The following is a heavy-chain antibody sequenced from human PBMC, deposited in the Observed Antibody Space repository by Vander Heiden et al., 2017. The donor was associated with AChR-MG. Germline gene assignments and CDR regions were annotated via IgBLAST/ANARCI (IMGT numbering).Heavy chain of an antibody. CDR2: INHSGST. J-gene: IGHJ4*02. CDR1: GGSFSGYY. V-gene: IGHV4-34*01. D-gene: IGHD2-2*01. Sequence: QVQLQQWGAGLLKPSETLSLTCAVYGGSFSGYYWSWIRQPPGKGLEWIGEINHSGSTNYNPSLKSRVTISVDTSKNQFSLKLSSVTAADTAVYYCARGIGTGYCSSTSCYSLDYWGQGTLVTVSS. CDR3: ARGIGTGYCSSTSCYSLDY.